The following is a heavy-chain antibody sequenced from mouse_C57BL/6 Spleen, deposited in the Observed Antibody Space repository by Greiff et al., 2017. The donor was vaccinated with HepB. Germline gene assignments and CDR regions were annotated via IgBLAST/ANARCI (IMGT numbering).Heavy chain of an antibody. J-gene: IGHJ4*01. D-gene: IGHD1-1*01. CDR2: ISSGSSTI. V-gene: IGHV5-17*01. Sequence: EVHLVESGGGLVKPGGSLKLSCAASGFTFSDYGMHWVRQAPEKGLEWVAYISSGSSTIYYADTVKGRFTISRDNAKDTLFLQMTSLGSEDTAMYYWARGRITTGVGGAMDYWGQGTSVTVSS. CDR3: ARGRITTGVGGAMDY. CDR1: GFTFSDYG.